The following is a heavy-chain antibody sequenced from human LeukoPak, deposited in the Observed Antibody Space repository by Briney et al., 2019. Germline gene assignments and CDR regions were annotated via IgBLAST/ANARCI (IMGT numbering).Heavy chain of an antibody. CDR2: IYYSGST. CDR3: ASQVQVAYCGGDCYPNWFDP. J-gene: IGHJ5*02. CDR1: GGSISSGDYY. Sequence: PSETLSLTCTVPGGSISSGDYYWSWIRQPPGKGLEWIGYIYYSGSTYYNPSLKSRVTISVDTSKNQFSLKLSSVTAADTAVYYCASQVQVAYCGGDCYPNWFDPWGQGTLVTVSS. V-gene: IGHV4-30-4*01. D-gene: IGHD2-21*02.